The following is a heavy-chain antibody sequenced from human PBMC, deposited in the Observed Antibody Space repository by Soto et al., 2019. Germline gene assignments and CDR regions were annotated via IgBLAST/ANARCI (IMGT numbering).Heavy chain of an antibody. CDR3: ARALYCSGGSCSPLRGMAV. V-gene: IGHV4-38-2*01. Sequence: NPXXTLSLPCAVSGXSVSSGYYWGWIRQPPVKWLEWIGTIYHSGSTYYNPSLKSRVTKSVDTSKNQFSLKLNSVTAADTAVYYCARALYCSGGSCSPLRGMAVWGLGTTATVSS. J-gene: IGHJ6*02. CDR2: IYHSGST. D-gene: IGHD2-15*01. CDR1: GXSVSSGYY.